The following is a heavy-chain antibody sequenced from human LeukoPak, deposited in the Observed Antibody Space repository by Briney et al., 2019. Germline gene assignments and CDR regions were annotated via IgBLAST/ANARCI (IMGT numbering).Heavy chain of an antibody. CDR3: ARELFDFDY. V-gene: IGHV3-23*01. CDR1: GFTFDNFA. D-gene: IGHD3-10*01. CDR2: ITGSGGST. Sequence: GGSLRLSCAPSGFTFDNFAMTWVRQAPGKGLEWVSEITGSGGSTYYADSVKGRFTISIDNSKNTLYLQMNSLRAEDTAIYYCARELFDFDYWGQGTLVTVSS. J-gene: IGHJ4*02.